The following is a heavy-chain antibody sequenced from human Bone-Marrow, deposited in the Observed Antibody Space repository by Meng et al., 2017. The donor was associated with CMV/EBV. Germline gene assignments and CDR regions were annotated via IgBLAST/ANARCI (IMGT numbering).Heavy chain of an antibody. Sequence: ASVKVSCKASGYTFTNFAFNWVRQAPGQGLEWMGWISAYNGNTNYAQNLQGRVTMTTVTSTSTAYMELRSLRSDDTAVYYCARDGQGLGELSSFTDYWGQRTLVTVSS. CDR1: GYTFTNFA. CDR3: ARDGQGLGELSSFTDY. CDR2: ISAYNGNT. V-gene: IGHV1-18*01. J-gene: IGHJ4*02. D-gene: IGHD3-16*02.